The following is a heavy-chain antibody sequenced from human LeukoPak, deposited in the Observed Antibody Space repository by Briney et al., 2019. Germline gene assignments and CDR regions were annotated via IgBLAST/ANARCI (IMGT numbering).Heavy chain of an antibody. CDR2: IKQDGSEK. V-gene: IGHV3-7*01. CDR3: ARDRAAAGDYYYYYYGMDV. CDR1: GFTFSSYW. Sequence: PGGSLGLSCAASGFTFSSYWMSWVRQAPGKGLEWVANIKQDGSEKYYVDSVKGRFTISRDNAKNSLYLQMNSLRAEDTAVYYCARDRAAAGDYYYYYYGMDVWGQGTTVTVSS. J-gene: IGHJ6*02. D-gene: IGHD6-13*01.